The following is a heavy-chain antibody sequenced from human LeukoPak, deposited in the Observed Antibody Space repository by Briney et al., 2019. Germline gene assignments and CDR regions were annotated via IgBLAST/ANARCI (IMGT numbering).Heavy chain of an antibody. V-gene: IGHV3-23*01. Sequence: GGSLRLSCAASGFTFSSYGMSWVRQAPGKGRKWVSALSGSGGSTYYADCVKGRFTISRDNAKNSLYLQMNSLRAEDTAVYYCAELGITMIGGVWGKGTTVTISS. CDR1: GFTFSSYG. D-gene: IGHD3-10*02. CDR3: AELGITMIGGV. CDR2: LSGSGGST. J-gene: IGHJ6*04.